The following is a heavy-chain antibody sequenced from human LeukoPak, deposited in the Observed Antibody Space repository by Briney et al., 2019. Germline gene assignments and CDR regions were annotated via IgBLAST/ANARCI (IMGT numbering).Heavy chain of an antibody. CDR3: ARDECSVGSCYSSYYYYMDV. CDR2: ISYDGSNK. CDR1: GFSFSNYE. J-gene: IGHJ6*03. V-gene: IGHV3-30*03. D-gene: IGHD2-15*01. Sequence: GGSLRLSCAASGFSFSNYEMNWVRQAPGKGLEWVAVISYDGSNKYYVDSAKGRFTISRDNAKNSLYLQMNSLRAEDTAVYYCARDECSVGSCYSSYYYYMDVWGKGTTVTISS.